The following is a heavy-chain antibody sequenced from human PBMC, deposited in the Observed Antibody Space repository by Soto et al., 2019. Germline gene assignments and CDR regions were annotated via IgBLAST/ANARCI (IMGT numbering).Heavy chain of an antibody. Sequence: SQTLSLTCAISGDSVSSKSAAWHWIRQSPSRGLEWLGRTYYRSKWSSNYAVSVKSRITINPDRSKNQFSLKLSSVTAADTAVYYCAREYGSGSYGMDVWGQGTTVTVSS. V-gene: IGHV6-1*01. CDR3: AREYGSGSYGMDV. CDR2: TYYRSKWSS. J-gene: IGHJ6*02. D-gene: IGHD3-10*01. CDR1: GDSVSSKSAA.